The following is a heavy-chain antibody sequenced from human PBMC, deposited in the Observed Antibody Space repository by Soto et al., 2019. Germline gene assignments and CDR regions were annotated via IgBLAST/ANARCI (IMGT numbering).Heavy chain of an antibody. J-gene: IGHJ3*01. Sequence: GGSLRFSCAPSGITFTDYYMTWIRQAPGKGLEWISYIDTFGSTVFYADSVKGRFTLSRDTGRSSGNRQMNSLRADDSSVYHCANPAGRRVRPDAFDVWGQGTMVTVSS. CDR3: ANPAGRRVRPDAFDV. CDR2: IDTFGSTV. CDR1: GITFTDYY. V-gene: IGHV3-11*01. D-gene: IGHD6-6*01.